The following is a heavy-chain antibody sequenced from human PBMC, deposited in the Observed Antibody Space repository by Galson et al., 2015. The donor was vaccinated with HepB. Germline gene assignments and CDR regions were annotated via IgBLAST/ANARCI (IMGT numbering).Heavy chain of an antibody. V-gene: IGHV3-7*03. Sequence: SLRLSCAASGFTFSSYWMSWVRQAPGKGLEWVANIKQDGSEKYYVDSVKGRFTISRDNAKNSLYLQMNSLRAEDTAVYYCAREVGGSAVAGTLDYWGQGTLVTVSS. CDR1: GFTFSSYW. D-gene: IGHD6-19*01. J-gene: IGHJ4*02. CDR3: AREVGGSAVAGTLDY. CDR2: IKQDGSEK.